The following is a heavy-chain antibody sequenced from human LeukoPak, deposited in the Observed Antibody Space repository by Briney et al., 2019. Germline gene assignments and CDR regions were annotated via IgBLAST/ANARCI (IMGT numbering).Heavy chain of an antibody. CDR2: ISYDGSNK. V-gene: IGHV3-30*03. CDR1: GFTFSSYG. CDR3: ASQGYSSSWDYYYYYYMDV. Sequence: GGSLRLSCAASGFTFSSYGMHWVRQAPGKGLEWVAVISYDGSNKYYADSVKGRFTISRDNSKNTLYLQMNSLRAEDTAVYYCASQGYSSSWDYYYYYYMDVWGKGTTVTVSS. J-gene: IGHJ6*03. D-gene: IGHD6-13*01.